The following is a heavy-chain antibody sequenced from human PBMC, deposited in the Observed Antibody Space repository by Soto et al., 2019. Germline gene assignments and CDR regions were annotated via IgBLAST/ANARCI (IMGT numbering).Heavy chain of an antibody. J-gene: IGHJ6*03. D-gene: IGHD7-27*01. V-gene: IGHV5-51*01. CDR2: IYPGDSDT. Sequence: PGESLKISCKGSGYSFTNYWIGWVRQMPGKGLEWMAIIYPGDSDTRYSPSFQGQVTISADKSISTAYLQWSSLQASDTAMYYCARLDWGVYYYMDVWGRGTTVTVSS. CDR1: GYSFTNYW. CDR3: ARLDWGVYYYMDV.